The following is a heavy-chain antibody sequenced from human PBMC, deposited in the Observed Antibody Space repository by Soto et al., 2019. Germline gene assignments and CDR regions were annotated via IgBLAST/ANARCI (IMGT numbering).Heavy chain of an antibody. CDR1: GFTFSSYS. V-gene: IGHV3-21*01. J-gene: IGHJ5*02. D-gene: IGHD2-2*01. CDR2: ISSSSSYI. Sequence: GGSLRLSCAASGFTFSSYSMNWVRQAPGKGLEWVSSISSSSSYIYYADSVKGRFTISRYNAKNSLYLQMNSLRAEDTAVYYCARGTETHCSSTSCYYTTWGQGTLVTVSS. CDR3: ARGTETHCSSTSCYYTT.